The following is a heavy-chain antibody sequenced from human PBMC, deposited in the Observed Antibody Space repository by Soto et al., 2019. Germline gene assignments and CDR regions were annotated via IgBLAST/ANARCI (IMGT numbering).Heavy chain of an antibody. CDR1: GLTFSYSY. CDR3: ASHLILKGEAFDI. J-gene: IGHJ3*02. V-gene: IGHV3-74*01. D-gene: IGHD2-15*01. CDR2: INSEGTAT. Sequence: GGSLRLSXVASGLTFSYSYMNWVSQAPGKGLVWVSHINSEGTATTYADFVKGRLTVSIDNARNTLFLQLTSLRAEDTAVYYCASHLILKGEAFDIWGQGTMVTVSS.